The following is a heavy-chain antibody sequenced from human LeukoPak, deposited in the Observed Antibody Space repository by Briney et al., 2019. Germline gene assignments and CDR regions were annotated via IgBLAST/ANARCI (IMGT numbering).Heavy chain of an antibody. CDR1: GFSFNTYW. Sequence: GGSLRLSCAASGFSFNTYWMRWVRQAPGKGLEWVANTKPDGSEKYYVDSVRGRFTISRDNAKSLLFLQMSNLRAEDTAIYYCATDGYNSARDSWGQGTLVTVSS. J-gene: IGHJ4*02. D-gene: IGHD5-12*01. V-gene: IGHV3-7*01. CDR2: TKPDGSEK. CDR3: ATDGYNSARDS.